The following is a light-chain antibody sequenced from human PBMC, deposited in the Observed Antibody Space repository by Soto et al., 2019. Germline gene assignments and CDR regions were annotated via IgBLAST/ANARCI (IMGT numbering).Light chain of an antibody. V-gene: IGLV2-8*01. CDR2: EVN. CDR3: SSYAGKNRV. CDR1: SSDVGGYNY. Sequence: QSALTQPPSASGSPGQSVAISCTGTSSDVGGYNYVSWYQQHPGKAPKLVIFEVNKRPSGVPDRFSGSKSGNTASLTVSGLQAEDEADYYCSSYAGKNRVFGTGTKVTVL. J-gene: IGLJ1*01.